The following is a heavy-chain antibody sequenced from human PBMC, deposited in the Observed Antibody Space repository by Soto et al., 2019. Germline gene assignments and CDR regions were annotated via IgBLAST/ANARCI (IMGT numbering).Heavy chain of an antibody. CDR2: ISAYNGNT. D-gene: IGHD6-13*01. Sequence: QVQLVQSGAEVKKPGASVKVSGKASGYTFTSYGISWVRQAPGQGLEWMGWISAYNGNTNYAQKLQGRVTMTTDTSTSTAYMELRSLRSDDTAVYYCARGRAAAEYCYYYYYMDVWGKGTTVTVSS. V-gene: IGHV1-18*01. CDR1: GYTFTSYG. J-gene: IGHJ6*03. CDR3: ARGRAAAEYCYYYYYMDV.